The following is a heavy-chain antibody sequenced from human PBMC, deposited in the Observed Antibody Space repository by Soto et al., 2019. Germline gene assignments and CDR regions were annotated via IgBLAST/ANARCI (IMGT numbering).Heavy chain of an antibody. Sequence: PGGSLRLSCASSGFTFSSYAMHWVRQAPGKGLEYVSAISSNGGSTYYANSVKGRFTISRDNSKNTLYLQMGSLRAEDMAVYYCASETRTSSAFDIWGQGTMVTVSS. CDR3: ASETRTSSAFDI. CDR2: ISSNGGST. V-gene: IGHV3-64*01. D-gene: IGHD2-2*01. J-gene: IGHJ3*02. CDR1: GFTFSSYA.